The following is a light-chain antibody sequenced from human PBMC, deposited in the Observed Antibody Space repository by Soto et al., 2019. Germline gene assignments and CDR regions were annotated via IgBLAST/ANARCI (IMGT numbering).Light chain of an antibody. CDR1: SSAVGSYNY. CDR2: DVN. CDR3: SSYTSSSTYV. V-gene: IGLV2-14*01. Sequence: QSALTQPASVSGSPGQSITISCTGTSSAVGSYNYVSWYQQRPGKAPKLMIYDVNNRPSGVSNRFSGSKSGNSASLTISGLQAEDEADYYCSSYTSSSTYVFGTGTKVTVL. J-gene: IGLJ1*01.